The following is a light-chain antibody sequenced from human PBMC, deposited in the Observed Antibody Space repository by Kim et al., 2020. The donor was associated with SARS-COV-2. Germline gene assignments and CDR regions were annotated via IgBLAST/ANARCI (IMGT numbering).Light chain of an antibody. CDR2: NNN. CDR1: SSNIGSNT. Sequence: GQRVTISCSGSSSNIGSNTVNWYQQPPGTAPKLLIYNNNQRPSGVPDRFSGSKSGTSASLAISGLQSEDEADYYCAAWDDSLNGYVFGTGTKVTVL. CDR3: AAWDDSLNGYV. V-gene: IGLV1-44*01. J-gene: IGLJ1*01.